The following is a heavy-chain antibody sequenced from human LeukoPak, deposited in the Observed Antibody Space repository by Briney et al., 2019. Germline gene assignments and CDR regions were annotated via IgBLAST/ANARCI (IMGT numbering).Heavy chain of an antibody. Sequence: GGSLRLSCAASGFTFSAYAMTWVRQAPGKGLEWVSGISGSGSSTYYADSAKGRFTISRDNSKNTLYLQMNSLRVEDTAAYYCAKVKSGTYYNFDSWGQGTLVTVSS. CDR2: ISGSGSST. D-gene: IGHD1-26*01. J-gene: IGHJ4*02. CDR3: AKVKSGTYYNFDS. V-gene: IGHV3-23*01. CDR1: GFTFSAYA.